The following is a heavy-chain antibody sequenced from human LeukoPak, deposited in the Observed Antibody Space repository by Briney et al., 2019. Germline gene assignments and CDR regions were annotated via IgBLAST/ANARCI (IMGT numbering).Heavy chain of an antibody. V-gene: IGHV4-61*09. Sequence: SETLSLTCTVSGGAISSGSYYWSWIRQPAGKGLEWIGHIYTSGSTNYNPSLKSRVTISVDTSKNQFSLKLNSVTAADTAVYYCARDRVSSGWFDYWGQGSLVTVSS. CDR3: ARDRVSSGWFDY. CDR1: GGAISSGSYY. CDR2: IYTSGST. J-gene: IGHJ4*02. D-gene: IGHD6-19*01.